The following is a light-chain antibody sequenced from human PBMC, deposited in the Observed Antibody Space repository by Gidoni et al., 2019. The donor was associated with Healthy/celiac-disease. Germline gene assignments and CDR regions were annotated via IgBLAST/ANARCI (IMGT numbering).Light chain of an antibody. J-gene: IGLJ3*02. V-gene: IGLV2-14*03. CDR1: SSDVGVYNY. Sequence: QSALTQPASVSGSPGQSLTISCNGTSSDVGVYNYVSCYQQHPGKAPKLMIYDVSNRPSGVSYRFSGSKSGNTASLTISGLQAEDEADYYCSSYTSSSTRVFGGGTKLTVL. CDR2: DVS. CDR3: SSYTSSSTRV.